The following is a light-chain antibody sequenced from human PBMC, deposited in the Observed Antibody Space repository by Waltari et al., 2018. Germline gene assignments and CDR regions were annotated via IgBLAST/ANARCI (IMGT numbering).Light chain of an antibody. V-gene: IGLV2-14*01. J-gene: IGLJ3*02. CDR2: KVN. CDR3: SSYTRRSYWV. Sequence: QSALTQPASVSGSPGQAISIPCTGTSRDVGFSDFVSWFQQHPGKAPKVMIYKVNNRPSGVSNRFSGSKSANTASLTISGLQAEDEADYYCSSYTRRSYWVFGGGTQLTVL. CDR1: SRDVGFSDF.